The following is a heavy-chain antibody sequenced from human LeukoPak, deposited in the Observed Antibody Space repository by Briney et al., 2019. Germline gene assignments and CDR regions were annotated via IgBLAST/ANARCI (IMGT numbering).Heavy chain of an antibody. CDR3: AKDSYSKGDF. J-gene: IGHJ4*02. CDR2: IKKDGSEQ. Sequence: GGSLRLSCTASGFSLRDYWMNWVRQAPGKRPEWVANIKKDGSEQKYVDSVRGRFTISRDNTKDSLFLQMNGLRAEDTAGYYCAKDSYSKGDFWGQGVLVTVSS. V-gene: IGHV3-7*01. D-gene: IGHD6-13*01. CDR1: GFSLRDYW.